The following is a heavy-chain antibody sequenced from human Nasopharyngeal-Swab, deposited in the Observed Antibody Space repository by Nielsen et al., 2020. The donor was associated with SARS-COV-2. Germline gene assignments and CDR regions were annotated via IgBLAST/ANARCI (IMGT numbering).Heavy chain of an antibody. D-gene: IGHD6-19*01. Sequence: GGSLRLSCTASGFTFGDYAMSGVRQAPGKGREGVGCIRSKAYGGKTEYDASVKGRFNISRDDSKSIAYLQMNSLKTEDTAVYYCTRETRIAVAGTLLYYSYYYMDVWGKGTTVTVSS. J-gene: IGHJ6*03. V-gene: IGHV3-49*04. CDR2: IRSKAYGGKT. CDR1: GFTFGDYA. CDR3: TRETRIAVAGTLLYYSYYYMDV.